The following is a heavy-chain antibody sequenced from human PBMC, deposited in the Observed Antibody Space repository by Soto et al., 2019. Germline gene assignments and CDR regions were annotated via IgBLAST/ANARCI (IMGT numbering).Heavy chain of an antibody. CDR2: IIPIFGTA. Sequence: ASVKVPCKASGGTFSSYAISWVRQAPGQGLEWMGGIIPIFGTANYAQKFQGRVTITADKSTSTAYMELSSLRSEDTAVYYCAREDPVEMATMAAAFDIWGQGTMVTVSS. V-gene: IGHV1-69*06. J-gene: IGHJ3*02. CDR3: AREDPVEMATMAAAFDI. D-gene: IGHD5-12*01. CDR1: GGTFSSYA.